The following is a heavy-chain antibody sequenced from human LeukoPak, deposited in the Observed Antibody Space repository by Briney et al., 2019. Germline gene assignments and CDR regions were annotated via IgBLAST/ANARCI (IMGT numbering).Heavy chain of an antibody. CDR3: ARGDYSDSSGYYWVDY. J-gene: IGHJ4*02. CDR1: GFTFSSYG. D-gene: IGHD3-22*01. CDR2: IWYDGSNK. Sequence: PGRSLRLSCAASGFTFSSYGMHWVRQAPGKGLEWVAVIWYDGSNKYYADSVKGRFTISRDNSKNTLYLQMNSLRAEDTAVYYCARGDYSDSSGYYWVDYWGQGTLVTVSS. V-gene: IGHV3-33*01.